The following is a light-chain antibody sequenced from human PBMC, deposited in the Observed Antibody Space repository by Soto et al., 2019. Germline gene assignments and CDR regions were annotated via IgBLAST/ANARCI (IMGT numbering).Light chain of an antibody. CDR1: QGVLYSSNNKNY. Sequence: DIVMTQSPDSLAVSLGERATINCKSSQGVLYSSNNKNYLAWYQQKPGQPPNLLIYWASTRESGVPDRFSGSGSGTDFTLTISSLQAEDVAVYYCQKYYSSPRTFGQGTKVEIK. J-gene: IGKJ1*01. CDR2: WAS. V-gene: IGKV4-1*01. CDR3: QKYYSSPRT.